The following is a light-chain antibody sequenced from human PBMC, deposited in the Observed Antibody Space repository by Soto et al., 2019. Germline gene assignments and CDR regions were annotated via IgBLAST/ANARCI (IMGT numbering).Light chain of an antibody. CDR1: SSDIGRYNY. CDR2: EVS. CDR3: SSYAGSNNVV. Sequence: QSALTQPPSASGSPGQSVTLSCTGTSSDIGRYNYVSWYQQHPGKAPKLMIYEVSKRPSGVPDRFSGSKSGNTASLTVSGLQAEDEAAYYCSSYAGSNNVVFGGGTKLTVL. J-gene: IGLJ2*01. V-gene: IGLV2-8*01.